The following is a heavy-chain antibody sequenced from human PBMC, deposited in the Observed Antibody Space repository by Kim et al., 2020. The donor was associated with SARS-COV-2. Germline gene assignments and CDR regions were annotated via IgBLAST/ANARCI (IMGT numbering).Heavy chain of an antibody. D-gene: IGHD3-10*01. CDR1: GGSFSGYY. CDR3: ARGMVRGAFTFDY. V-gene: IGHV4-34*01. Sequence: SETLSLTCAVYGGSFSGYYWSWIRQPPGKGLEWIGEINHSGSTNYNPSLKSRXTISVDTSKNQFSLKLSSVTAADTAXYYCARGMVRGAFTFDYWGQGTL. CDR2: INHSGST. J-gene: IGHJ4*02.